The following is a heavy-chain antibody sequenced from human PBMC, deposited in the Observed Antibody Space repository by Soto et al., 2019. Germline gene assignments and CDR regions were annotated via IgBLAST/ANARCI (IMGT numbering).Heavy chain of an antibody. V-gene: IGHV4-59*08. D-gene: IGHD2-15*01. CDR2: MSNSGST. CDR3: VRHATDHRGNAEDWYFDL. J-gene: IGHJ2*01. Sequence: QVQLRESGPGLVRPSETLSLTCTVSGASISSYYWTWVRQPPGKGLEWIGYMSNSGSTNYNPSFKRRVTMSVDTSKNQFSLKLSSVTAADTAVYYCVRHATDHRGNAEDWYFDLWGRGTLVTVSS. CDR1: GASISSYY.